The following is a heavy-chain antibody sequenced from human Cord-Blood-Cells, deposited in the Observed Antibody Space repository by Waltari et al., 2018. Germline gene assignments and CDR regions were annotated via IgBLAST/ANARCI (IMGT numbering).Heavy chain of an antibody. Sequence: QVQLVQFGAEVKKPGSSVKVSCKASGGTFSSYAISWVRQAPGQGLEWMGGIIPIFGTANYAQKFQGSVTITADESTSTAYMELSSLRSEDTAVYYCARYKYYGSGSYYIGTGYYFDYWGQGTLVTVSS. CDR1: GGTFSSYA. CDR2: IIPIFGTA. J-gene: IGHJ4*02. D-gene: IGHD3-10*01. V-gene: IGHV1-69*01. CDR3: ARYKYYGSGSYYIGTGYYFDY.